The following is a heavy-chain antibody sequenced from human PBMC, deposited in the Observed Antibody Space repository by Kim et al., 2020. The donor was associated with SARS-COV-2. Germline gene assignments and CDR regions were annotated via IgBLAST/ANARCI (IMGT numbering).Heavy chain of an antibody. CDR1: GFTFSSYD. CDR3: AREGAEHAGTRRYHYYYGMDV. V-gene: IGHV3-13*01. D-gene: IGHD6-13*01. J-gene: IGHJ6*02. CDR2: IGTAGDT. Sequence: GGSLRLSCAASGFTFSSYDMHWVRQATGKGLEWVSAIGTAGDTYYPGSVKGRFTISRENARNSLYLQMNSLRAGDTAVYYCAREGAEHAGTRRYHYYYGMDVWGQGTTVTVSS.